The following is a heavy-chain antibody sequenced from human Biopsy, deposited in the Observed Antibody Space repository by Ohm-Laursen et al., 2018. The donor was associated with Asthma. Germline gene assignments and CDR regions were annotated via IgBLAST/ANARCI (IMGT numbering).Heavy chain of an antibody. D-gene: IGHD2-2*01. J-gene: IGHJ4*02. CDR1: GGTFDTYA. V-gene: IGHV1-69*13. CDR2: INSVFGTT. CDR3: ARKAGSCISRTCYSLDF. Sequence: ASVKVSCNSLGGTFDTYAIGWGRQAPGQGLEWMGGINSVFGTTTYPQKFQDRVTITADDSTSTVYMELSSLRSEDTAVYYCARKAGSCISRTCYSLDFWGQGTLVTVAS.